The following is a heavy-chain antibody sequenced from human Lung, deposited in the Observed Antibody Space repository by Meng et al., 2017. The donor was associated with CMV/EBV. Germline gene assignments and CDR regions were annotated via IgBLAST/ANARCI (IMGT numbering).Heavy chain of an antibody. CDR1: GYTLSDLY. Sequence: SVKVSCXVSGYTLSDLYMHWVRQAPGKGLEWMGGFEPEDGEAIYAQKFQGRVTMTEDTSTDTAYMELSRLRSDDTAVYYCAKVPRFYSYYGLDVWGQGTTVTVSS. CDR2: FEPEDGEA. D-gene: IGHD3-10*01. CDR3: AKVPRFYSYYGLDV. J-gene: IGHJ6*02. V-gene: IGHV1-24*01.